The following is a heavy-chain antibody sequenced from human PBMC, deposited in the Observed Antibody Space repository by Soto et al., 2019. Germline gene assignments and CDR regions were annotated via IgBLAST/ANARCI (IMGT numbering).Heavy chain of an antibody. Sequence: PGESLKISCKGSGYSFTSYWIGWVRQMPGKGLEWMGIIYPGDSDTRYSPSFQGQVTISADKSISTAYLQWSSLKASDTAMYYCARSQLPNWNYVSWFDPWGQGTLVTVSS. J-gene: IGHJ5*02. CDR3: ARSQLPNWNYVSWFDP. CDR2: IYPGDSDT. D-gene: IGHD1-7*01. V-gene: IGHV5-51*01. CDR1: GYSFTSYW.